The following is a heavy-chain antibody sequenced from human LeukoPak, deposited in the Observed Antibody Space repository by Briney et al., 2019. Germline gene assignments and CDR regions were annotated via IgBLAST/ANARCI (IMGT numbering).Heavy chain of an antibody. V-gene: IGHV4-59*01. Sequence: PSETLSLTCTVSGGSISSYYWSWIRQPPGKGLEWIGYIYYSGGTNYNPSLKSRVTISVDTSKNQFSLKLSSVTAADTAVYYCARDNYDSSGYYPGWFDPWGQGTLVTVSS. CDR3: ARDNYDSSGYYPGWFDP. J-gene: IGHJ5*02. CDR2: IYYSGGT. CDR1: GGSISSYY. D-gene: IGHD3-22*01.